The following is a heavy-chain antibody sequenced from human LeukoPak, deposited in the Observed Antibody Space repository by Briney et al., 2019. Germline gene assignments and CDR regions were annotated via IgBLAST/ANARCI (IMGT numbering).Heavy chain of an antibody. J-gene: IGHJ4*01. CDR3: AKDQAPGSSGSYYPFDY. CDR1: GFTFSSYG. Sequence: GGSLRLSCAASGFTFSSYGMHWVRQAPGKGLEWVAFIRYDGSNKYYADSVKGRFTISRDNSKNTLYLQMNSLRAEDTAVYYCAKDQAPGSSGSYYPFDYWGHGTLVTVSS. CDR2: IRYDGSNK. V-gene: IGHV3-30*02. D-gene: IGHD1-26*01.